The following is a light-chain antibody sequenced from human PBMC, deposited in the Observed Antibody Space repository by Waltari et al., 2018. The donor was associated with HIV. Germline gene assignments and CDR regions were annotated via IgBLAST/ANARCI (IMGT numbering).Light chain of an antibody. V-gene: IGKV3-20*01. J-gene: IGKJ1*01. Sequence: EIVLTQSPGTLPLSPGERATLSCRASQSDSSSYFTWYQQKPGQAPRLLIYGASSSATCIPDRFSGSGSGTDFTLTISRLEPEDFAVYYCQQYGSSPPWTFGQGTKVEIK. CDR1: QSDSSSY. CDR3: QQYGSSPPWT. CDR2: GAS.